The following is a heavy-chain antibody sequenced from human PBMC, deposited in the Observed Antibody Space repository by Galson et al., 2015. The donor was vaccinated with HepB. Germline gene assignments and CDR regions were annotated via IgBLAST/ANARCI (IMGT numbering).Heavy chain of an antibody. V-gene: IGHV6-1*01. CDR1: GDSVSSNSAA. CDR3: ARGRPSYYGMDV. CDR2: TYCRSKWYN. J-gene: IGHJ6*02. Sequence: CAISGDSVSSNSAAWNWIRQSPSRGLEWLGRTYCRSKWYNDYAVSLKSRVTINPDTSKNQFSLQLNSVTPEDTAVYYCARGRPSYYGMDVWGQGTTVTVSS.